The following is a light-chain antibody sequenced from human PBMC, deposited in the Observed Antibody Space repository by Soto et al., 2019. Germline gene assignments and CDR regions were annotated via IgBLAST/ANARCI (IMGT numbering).Light chain of an antibody. V-gene: IGKV3-11*01. Sequence: ETVLTQSPATLSLSPGGRATLSCRASQSVIRNLAWYQQKPGQAPRLLIYDVSNRATGIPARFSGSGSLTDFTLTISSLEPEDSAVYYCQQGSNWPPTFGQGTKVEIK. J-gene: IGKJ1*01. CDR1: QSVIRN. CDR3: QQGSNWPPT. CDR2: DVS.